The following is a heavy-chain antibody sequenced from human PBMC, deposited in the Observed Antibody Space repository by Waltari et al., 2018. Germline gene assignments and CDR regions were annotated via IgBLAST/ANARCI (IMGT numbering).Heavy chain of an antibody. Sequence: QVQLVESGGGVVQPGGSLRLSCAASGFTFSSYVMHWVRQAPGKGLEWVAFRRYDGSNKYYADYVKGRFTISRDNSKNTLYLQMNSLRAEDTAVYYCAKDVRYNWNRAYYFDYWGQGTLVTVSS. J-gene: IGHJ4*02. CDR1: GFTFSSYV. D-gene: IGHD1-20*01. V-gene: IGHV3-30*02. CDR3: AKDVRYNWNRAYYFDY. CDR2: RRYDGSNK.